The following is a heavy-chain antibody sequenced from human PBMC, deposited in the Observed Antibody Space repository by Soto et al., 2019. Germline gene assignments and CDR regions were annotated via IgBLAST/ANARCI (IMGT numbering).Heavy chain of an antibody. D-gene: IGHD3-9*01. J-gene: IGHJ4*02. CDR2: ISHDGSNE. Sequence: GGSLRLSCAASGFTFSTFGIHWVRQAPGKGLEWVAVISHDGSNEYYADSVKGRFTISRDNSKNTLYLQMNSLRAEDTAVYFCAKASLRYFDWLSSGVDYWGQGTLVTVSS. CDR1: GFTFSTFG. CDR3: AKASLRYFDWLSSGVDY. V-gene: IGHV3-30*18.